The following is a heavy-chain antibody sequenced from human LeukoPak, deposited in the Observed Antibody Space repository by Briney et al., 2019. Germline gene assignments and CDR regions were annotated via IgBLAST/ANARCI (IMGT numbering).Heavy chain of an antibody. CDR2: IISSSDI. CDR1: GFTLSTHT. Sequence: GGSLRLSCAASGFTLSTHTMNWVRQGPGKGLEWVSSIISSSDIYYADSVKGRFTISRDNSKNTLYLQMNSLRAEDTAVYYCAKVADRLFCEVYFDYWGQGTLVTVSS. J-gene: IGHJ4*02. V-gene: IGHV3-21*01. D-gene: IGHD3-9*01. CDR3: AKVADRLFCEVYFDY.